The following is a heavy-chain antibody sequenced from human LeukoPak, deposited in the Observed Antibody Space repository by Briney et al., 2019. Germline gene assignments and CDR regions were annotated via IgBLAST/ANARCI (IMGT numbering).Heavy chain of an antibody. D-gene: IGHD4-17*01. CDR2: ISSSSSYI. J-gene: IGHJ5*02. Sequence: GGSLRLSCAASGFTFSSYAMTWVRQAPGKGLEWVSSISSSSSYIYYADSVKGRFTISRDNAKNSLYLQMNSLRAEDTAVYYCARAFKGYGGNSVDWFDPWGQGTLVTVSS. CDR3: ARAFKGYGGNSVDWFDP. CDR1: GFTFSSYA. V-gene: IGHV3-21*01.